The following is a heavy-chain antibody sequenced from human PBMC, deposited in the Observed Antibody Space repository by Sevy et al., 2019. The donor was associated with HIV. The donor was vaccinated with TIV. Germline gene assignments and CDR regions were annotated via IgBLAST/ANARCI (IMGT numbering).Heavy chain of an antibody. J-gene: IGHJ3*02. CDR2: ISSSSSYI. Sequence: GGSLRLSCAASGFTFSSYSMNWVRQAPGKGLEWVSSISSSSSYIYYADSVKGRFTISRDNAKNSLYLQMNSLRAEDTAVYYCARDREPGGDAFDIWGQGTMVTVSS. D-gene: IGHD3-10*01. CDR1: GFTFSSYS. CDR3: ARDREPGGDAFDI. V-gene: IGHV3-21*01.